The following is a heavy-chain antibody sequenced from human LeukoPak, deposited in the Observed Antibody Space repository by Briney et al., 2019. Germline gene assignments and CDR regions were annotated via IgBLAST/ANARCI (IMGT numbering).Heavy chain of an antibody. D-gene: IGHD3-22*01. Sequence: PSETLSLTCAVYGGSFSGYYWSWIRQPPGKGLEWIGEINHSGSTNYNPSLKSRVTISVDTSKNQFSLKLSSVTAADTAVYYCARGDHYYYDSRDAFDIWGQGTMVTVSS. CDR2: INHSGST. V-gene: IGHV4-34*01. CDR1: GGSFSGYY. CDR3: ARGDHYYYDSRDAFDI. J-gene: IGHJ3*02.